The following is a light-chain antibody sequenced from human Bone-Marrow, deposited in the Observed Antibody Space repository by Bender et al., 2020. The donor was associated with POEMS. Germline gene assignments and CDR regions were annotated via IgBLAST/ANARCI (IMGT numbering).Light chain of an antibody. CDR3: TSYAGSSNVI. V-gene: IGLV2-23*02. Sequence: QSALTQPASVSGTPGQTIRISCSGTNSDVGSYDLVSWYQHHPGKAPKLILYEVSKRPSGVSNRFSGSKSDNTASLTISGLQAEDEADYYCTSYAGSSNVIFGGGTKLTVL. J-gene: IGLJ2*01. CDR1: NSDVGSYDL. CDR2: EVS.